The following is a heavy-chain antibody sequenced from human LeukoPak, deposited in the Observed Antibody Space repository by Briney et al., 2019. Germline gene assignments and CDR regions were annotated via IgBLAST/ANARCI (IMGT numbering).Heavy chain of an antibody. V-gene: IGHV3-23*01. CDR2: ISGSGGDT. CDR1: GFTFSNYA. J-gene: IGHJ4*02. CDR3: AKVEAGGDYDYVWQTYRYSNFDS. D-gene: IGHD3-16*01. Sequence: GGSLRLSCAASGFTFSNYAMSWVRQAPGKGLEWVSVISGSGGDTYYSDSVKGRSTISRDNSKNTLYLQMSSLRVEDTAIYYCAKVEAGGDYDYVWQTYRYSNFDSWGQGTLVTVSS.